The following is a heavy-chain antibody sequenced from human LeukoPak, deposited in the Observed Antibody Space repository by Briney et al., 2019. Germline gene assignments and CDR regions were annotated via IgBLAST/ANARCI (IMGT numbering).Heavy chain of an antibody. CDR3: AKERESYFEFDL. V-gene: IGHV3-23*01. Sequence: GGSLRLSCTASGFTFGDYAMSWVRQAPGKGLEWVSAISGSADNTYYVDSVKGRFTISRDNSRNTLYLQMNSLRAEDTAIYYCAKERESYFEFDLWGQGTLVTVSS. D-gene: IGHD1-26*01. CDR2: ISGSADNT. CDR1: GFTFGDYA. J-gene: IGHJ4*02.